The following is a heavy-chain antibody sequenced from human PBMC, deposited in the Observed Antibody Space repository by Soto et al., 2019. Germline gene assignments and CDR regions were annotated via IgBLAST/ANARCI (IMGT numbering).Heavy chain of an antibody. CDR2: IIPIFGSP. J-gene: IGHJ6*02. D-gene: IGHD6-6*01. CDR1: GGTFSTYA. Sequence: QEQLVQSGAEIKKPGSSVKISCEASGGTFSTYAFSWVRQAPGQGLEWMGGIIPIFGSPRYAQKFQGRVTITADEFLSTAYMALRSVRSDDTAVYYCARYVEGIPSSYQDLTEDYYSGMDVWGQGTTVTVSS. V-gene: IGHV1-69*01. CDR3: ARYVEGIPSSYQDLTEDYYSGMDV.